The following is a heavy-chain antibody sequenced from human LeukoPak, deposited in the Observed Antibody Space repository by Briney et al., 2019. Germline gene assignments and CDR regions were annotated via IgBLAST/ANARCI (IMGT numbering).Heavy chain of an antibody. J-gene: IGHJ4*02. D-gene: IGHD3-9*01. V-gene: IGHV3-21*06. CDR2: ISSSSGYI. CDR1: GFTFGSYS. Sequence: GGSLRLSCAGSGFTFGSYSMNWVRQAPGKGLEWVSSISSSSGYINYADSVKGRFTISRDNAKNSLFLQMNSLRVEDTAVYFCVREGTGVLRYLAYWGQGSQVTVSS. CDR3: VREGTGVLRYLAY.